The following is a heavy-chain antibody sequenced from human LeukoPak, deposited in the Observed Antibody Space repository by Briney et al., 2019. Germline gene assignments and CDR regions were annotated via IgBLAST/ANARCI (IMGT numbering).Heavy chain of an antibody. CDR2: ISSSSSYI. V-gene: IGHV3-21*01. CDR1: GFTFSSYS. J-gene: IGHJ4*02. D-gene: IGHD2-21*02. CDR3: ARAAPYCGGDCYFDY. Sequence: RRSLRPSCAASGFTFSSYSMNWVRQAPGKGLGWVSSISSSSSYIYYADSVKGRFTISRDNAKNSLYLQMNSLRAEDTAVYYCARAAPYCGGDCYFDYWGQGTLVTVSS.